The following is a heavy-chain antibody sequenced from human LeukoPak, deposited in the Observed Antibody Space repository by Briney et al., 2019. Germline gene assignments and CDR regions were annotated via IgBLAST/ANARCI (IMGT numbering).Heavy chain of an antibody. D-gene: IGHD3-9*01. CDR2: ISYDGSNK. Sequence: GGSLRLSCAASGFTFSSYAMHWVRQAPGKGLEWVAVISYDGSNKYYADSVKGRFTISRDNSKNTLYLQMNSLRAEDTAVYYCARESRYFDWLTSAMDVWGQGTLVTVSS. V-gene: IGHV3-30-3*01. CDR3: ARESRYFDWLTSAMDV. CDR1: GFTFSSYA. J-gene: IGHJ4*02.